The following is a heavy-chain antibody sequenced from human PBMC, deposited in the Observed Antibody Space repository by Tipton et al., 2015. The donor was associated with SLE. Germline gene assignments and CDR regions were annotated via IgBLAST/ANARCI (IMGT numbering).Heavy chain of an antibody. V-gene: IGHV4-30-2*01. Sequence: LRLSCAVSGGSISSGGYSWSWIRQPPGKGLEWIGYIYHSGSTYYNPSLKSRVTISVDRSKNQFSLKLSSVTAADTAVYYCARDLGYSSGYWGQGTLVTVSS. J-gene: IGHJ4*02. CDR1: GGSISSGGYS. CDR3: ARDLGYSSGY. D-gene: IGHD5-18*01. CDR2: IYHSGST.